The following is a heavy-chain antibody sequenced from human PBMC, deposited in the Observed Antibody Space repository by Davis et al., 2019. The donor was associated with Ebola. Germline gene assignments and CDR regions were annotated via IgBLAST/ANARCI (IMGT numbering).Heavy chain of an antibody. CDR1: GGSISSTYTY. Sequence: MPSETLSLTCTVSGGSISSTYTYWAWIRQPPGKGLEWIGSIYYSEHSYNPSLKSRVTISVDTSKNQLSLKLTSVTAADTAVYYCARGGGVQLWLRRRLDPWGQGTLVTVSS. V-gene: IGHV4-39*01. J-gene: IGHJ5*02. CDR3: ARGGGVQLWLRRRLDP. D-gene: IGHD5-18*01. CDR2: IYYSEH.